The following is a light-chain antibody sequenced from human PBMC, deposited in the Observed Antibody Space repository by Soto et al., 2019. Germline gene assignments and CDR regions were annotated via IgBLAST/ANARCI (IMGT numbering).Light chain of an antibody. CDR1: QSVKTF. Sequence: EIVLTQSPATLSLSPGERATLSCRASQSVKTFLLWYQHRPGQAPRVLIYDASHRATGIPARFRGSGSGTDFPLTISSLEPEDAGIYYCKQRSHWPPITFGQGTRLEV. CDR3: KQRSHWPPIT. CDR2: DAS. J-gene: IGKJ5*01. V-gene: IGKV3-11*01.